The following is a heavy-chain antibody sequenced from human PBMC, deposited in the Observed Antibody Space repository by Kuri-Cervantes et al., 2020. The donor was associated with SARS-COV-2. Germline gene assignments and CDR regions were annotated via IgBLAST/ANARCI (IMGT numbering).Heavy chain of an antibody. V-gene: IGHV3-21*01. CDR1: GFTFSSYW. Sequence: GGSLRLSCAASGFTFSSYWMSWVRQAPGKGLEWVSSISSWSTYIFYADSVKGRFTLSRDNARNSLYLQMNSLRAEDTAVYYCAFSPNFVVVSPYAFDIWGQGTMVTVSS. CDR3: AFSPNFVVVSPYAFDI. D-gene: IGHD2-2*01. J-gene: IGHJ3*02. CDR2: ISSWSTYI.